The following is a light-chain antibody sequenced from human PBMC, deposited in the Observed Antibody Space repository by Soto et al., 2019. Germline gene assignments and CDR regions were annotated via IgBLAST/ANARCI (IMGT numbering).Light chain of an antibody. V-gene: IGKV3-15*01. CDR3: QQYNNWPLT. CDR1: QSVSSN. J-gene: IGKJ1*01. Sequence: EIVMSQSPATLSVSPGERATLSCRASQSVSSNLAWYQQKPGQAPRLLIYGASTRATGIPARFSGSGSGTEFTLTISSLQSEDFAVYDGQQYNNWPLTFGQGTKVEIK. CDR2: GAS.